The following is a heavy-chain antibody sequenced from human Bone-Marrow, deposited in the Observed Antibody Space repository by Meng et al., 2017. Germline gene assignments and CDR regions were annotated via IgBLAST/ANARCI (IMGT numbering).Heavy chain of an antibody. CDR2: INGDGSTT. Sequence: GGPLRLSCTASGFTFSGYWMHWVRQVPGKGLVWVSRINGDGSTTTYADSVKGRFTISRDNAKNSLYLQMNSLRAEDTAVYYCARDNALYWYFDLWGRGTLVTVSS. J-gene: IGHJ2*01. V-gene: IGHV3-74*03. CDR3: ARDNALYWYFDL. CDR1: GFTFSGYW.